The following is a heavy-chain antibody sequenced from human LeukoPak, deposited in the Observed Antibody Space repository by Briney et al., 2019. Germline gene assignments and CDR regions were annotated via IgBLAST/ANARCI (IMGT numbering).Heavy chain of an antibody. Sequence: ASVKVSCKASGYTFTSYGISRVRQAPGQGLEWMGWISAYNGNTDYAQKLQGRVTMTTDTSTSTAYMELRSLRSDDTAVYYCARRLRASRYYYYGMDVWGQGTTVTVSS. V-gene: IGHV1-18*01. CDR1: GYTFTSYG. CDR3: ARRLRASRYYYYGMDV. CDR2: ISAYNGNT. D-gene: IGHD2-2*01. J-gene: IGHJ6*02.